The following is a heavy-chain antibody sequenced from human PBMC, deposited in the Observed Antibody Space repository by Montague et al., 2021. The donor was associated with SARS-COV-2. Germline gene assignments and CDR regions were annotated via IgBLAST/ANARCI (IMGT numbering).Heavy chain of an antibody. CDR1: DVSLSSSTW. CDR3: ARGGLGNRGFDY. V-gene: IGHV4-4*02. Sequence: SETLSLTCVVSDVSLSSSTWWSWVRQSPGKGLEWVGETYLSGFTQYNPXDESRVTISLDDSRSQFSLRLTSVTAADTAVYFCARGGLGNRGFDYWGQGALVTVSS. CDR2: TYLSGFT. J-gene: IGHJ4*02. D-gene: IGHD3/OR15-3a*01.